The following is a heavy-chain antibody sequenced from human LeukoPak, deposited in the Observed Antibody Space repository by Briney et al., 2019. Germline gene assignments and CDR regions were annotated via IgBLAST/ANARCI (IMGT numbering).Heavy chain of an antibody. V-gene: IGHV1-2*02. CDR2: INPNSGGT. J-gene: IGHJ1*01. Sequence: ASVKVSCKASGYTFTGYYMHWVRQAPGQGLEWMGWINPNSGGTNYAQKFQGRVTMTRDTSISTAYVELSRLRSDDTAAYYCARIGDSGYYKAEYFQHWGQGTLVTVSS. CDR1: GYTFTGYY. D-gene: IGHD3-22*01. CDR3: ARIGDSGYYKAEYFQH.